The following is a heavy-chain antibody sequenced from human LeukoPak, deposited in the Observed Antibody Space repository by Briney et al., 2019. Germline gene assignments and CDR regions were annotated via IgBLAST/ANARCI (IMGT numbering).Heavy chain of an antibody. Sequence: SETLSLTCTVSGGSISSSSYYWGGIRQPPGKGLEWIGSIYYSGSTSYNPSLKSRVTISVDTSKNQFSLKLSSVTAADTAVYYCARHGVGATTFAFDIWGQGTMVTVSS. CDR2: IYYSGST. CDR1: GGSISSSSYY. CDR3: ARHGVGATTFAFDI. J-gene: IGHJ3*02. D-gene: IGHD1-26*01. V-gene: IGHV4-39*01.